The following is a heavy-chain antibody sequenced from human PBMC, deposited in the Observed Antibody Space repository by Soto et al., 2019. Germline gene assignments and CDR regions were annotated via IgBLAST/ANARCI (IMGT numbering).Heavy chain of an antibody. Sequence: QVQLVQSGAEVKKPGASVKVSCKASGYTFTSYGISWVRQAPGQGLEGMGWISPYNGDTNYAQQLQGRVTMTTDTFTGTAYQEVRTLRSDDTAVYYDACDGNIAAACDALDIWGQGGVVPVSS. D-gene: IGHD6-13*01. CDR1: GYTFTSYG. CDR2: ISPYNGDT. CDR3: ACDGNIAAACDALDI. V-gene: IGHV1-18*01. J-gene: IGHJ3*02.